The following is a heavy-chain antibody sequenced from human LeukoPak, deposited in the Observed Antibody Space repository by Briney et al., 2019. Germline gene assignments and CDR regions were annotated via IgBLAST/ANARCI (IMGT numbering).Heavy chain of an antibody. CDR1: GFNFASYA. J-gene: IGHJ4*02. D-gene: IGHD2-21*01. CDR3: VRDLYSRSPYFDV. Sequence: SGGSLRLSCAASGFNFASYAMYWVRQAPGRGLEWVASISYDGRDKYYVDSVKGRIFISKDSSMSTLYLDMNSLRPEDTALYYCVRDLYSRSPYFDVWGQGTLVTVSS. CDR2: ISYDGRDK. V-gene: IGHV3-30*03.